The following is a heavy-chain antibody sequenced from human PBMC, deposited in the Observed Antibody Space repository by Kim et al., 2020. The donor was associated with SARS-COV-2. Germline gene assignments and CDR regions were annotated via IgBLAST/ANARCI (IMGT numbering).Heavy chain of an antibody. CDR3: ARETMVRGAIGY. CDR1: GFTFSSYG. V-gene: IGHV3-33*01. D-gene: IGHD3-10*01. J-gene: IGHJ4*02. Sequence: GGSLRLSCAASGFTFSSYGMHWVRQAPGKGLEWVAVIWYDGSNKYYADSVKGRFTISRDNSKNTLYLQMNSLRAEDTAVYYCARETMVRGAIGYWGQGTLVTVSS. CDR2: IWYDGSNK.